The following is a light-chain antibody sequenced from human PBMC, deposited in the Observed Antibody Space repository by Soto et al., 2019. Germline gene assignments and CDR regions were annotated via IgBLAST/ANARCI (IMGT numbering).Light chain of an antibody. V-gene: IGLV1-47*01. CDR1: SSNIGSNC. CDR2: RNN. J-gene: IGLJ3*02. Sequence: QSVLTQPPSASGTPGQRVTISCSGSSSNIGSNCVYWYQQLPGTAPKLLIYRNNQRPSGVPDRFSGSKSGTSASLAISGLRSGDEAEYYRAAWDDSLSGPVFGGGTQLTVL. CDR3: AAWDDSLSGPV.